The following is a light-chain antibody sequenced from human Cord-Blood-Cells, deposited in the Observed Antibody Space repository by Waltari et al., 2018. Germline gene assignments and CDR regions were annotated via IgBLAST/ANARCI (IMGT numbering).Light chain of an antibody. V-gene: IGLV1-47*01. CDR2: RNK. J-gene: IGLJ3*02. Sequence: QSVLTQSPSASGTPGQRVTISCSGSSSNIGSNYVSWYQQLPGTAPKLLIYRNKQRPSGVPDRFSGSKSGTSASLAISGLRSEDEADYYCAAWDDSLSGWVFGGGTKLTVL. CDR1: SSNIGSNY. CDR3: AAWDDSLSGWV.